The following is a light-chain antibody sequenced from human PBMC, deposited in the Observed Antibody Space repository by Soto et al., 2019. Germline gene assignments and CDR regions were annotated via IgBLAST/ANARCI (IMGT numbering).Light chain of an antibody. J-gene: IGKJ4*01. CDR3: QQYASSPLLT. CDR1: QSVSSK. Sequence: EVLLTQSPGTLSLSPGERATLSCRASQSVSSKLAWYQQKPGQAPRLLIVGTSTRATGIPDRFSGSGSGTDFTLSISRLEPEDFAVYYCQQYASSPLLTFGGGTKVDIK. V-gene: IGKV3-20*01. CDR2: GTS.